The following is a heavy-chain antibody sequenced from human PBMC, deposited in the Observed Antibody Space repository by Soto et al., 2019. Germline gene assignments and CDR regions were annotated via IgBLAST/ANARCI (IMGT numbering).Heavy chain of an antibody. D-gene: IGHD6-13*01. CDR3: ARDLAPYSSTFDLQD. CDR1: GDTFTSYY. CDR2: INPTGRST. Sequence: QVQLVQSGAEVKKPGASVKVSCTASGDTFTSYYMHWVRQAPGQGLELVGKINPTGRSTSYAQKFQGRVTMTRDTSTRTVYMELSSLRSEDTGVYFCARDLAPYSSTFDLQDWGPGTLVTVSS. J-gene: IGHJ1*01. V-gene: IGHV1-46*03.